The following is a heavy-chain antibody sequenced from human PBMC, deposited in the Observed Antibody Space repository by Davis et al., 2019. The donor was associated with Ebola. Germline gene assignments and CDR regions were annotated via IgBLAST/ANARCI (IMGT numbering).Heavy chain of an antibody. Sequence: SVTVSCKASRYTFTSYGISWLRQAPAKGLEWMGWISAYNGNTNFAQKLQGRVTMTIDTSTSTAYMELRRLRSDDTAVYYCARALAAADLYYYYGMDVWGQGTTVTVSS. CDR3: ARALAAADLYYYYGMDV. CDR1: RYTFTSYG. D-gene: IGHD6-13*01. J-gene: IGHJ6*02. CDR2: ISAYNGNT. V-gene: IGHV1-18*01.